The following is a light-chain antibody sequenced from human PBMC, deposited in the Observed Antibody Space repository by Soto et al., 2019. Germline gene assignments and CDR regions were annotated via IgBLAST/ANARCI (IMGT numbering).Light chain of an antibody. CDR1: SSDVGASKY. Sequence: QSALTQPASVSGSPGRSITISCTGTSSDVGASKYVSWYQQYPGKAPKLMLYEVSYRPPGVSNRFSGSKSGNTASLTISGLQAEDEADYYCSSYTTSSTLVVFGSGTKVTVL. CDR3: SSYTTSSTLVV. V-gene: IGLV2-14*01. J-gene: IGLJ1*01. CDR2: EVS.